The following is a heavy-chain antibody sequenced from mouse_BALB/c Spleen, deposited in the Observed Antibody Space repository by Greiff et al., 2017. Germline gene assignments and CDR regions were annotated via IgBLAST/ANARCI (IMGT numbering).Heavy chain of an antibody. J-gene: IGHJ2*01. Sequence: EVQLQQSGPELVKPGASVKMSCKASGYTFTSYVMHWVKQKPGQGLEWIGYINPYNDGTKYNEKFKGKATLTSDKSSSTAYMELSSLTSEDSAVYYCARERREIHYYGYDYWGQGTTLTVSS. CDR1: GYTFTSYV. CDR3: ARERREIHYYGYDY. V-gene: IGHV1-14*01. CDR2: INPYNDGT. D-gene: IGHD1-2*01.